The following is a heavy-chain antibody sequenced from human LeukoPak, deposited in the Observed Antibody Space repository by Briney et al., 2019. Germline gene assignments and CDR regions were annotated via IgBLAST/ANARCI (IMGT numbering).Heavy chain of an antibody. Sequence: GGSLRLSCAASGFSFSSYSMNWVRQAPGKGLEWVSSISSSSTFISYADSVKGRFTISRGNAKNSLYLQMNSLTAEDTAVYYCARDRSVAGTVDYWGQGTLVTVSS. V-gene: IGHV3-21*01. CDR1: GFSFSSYS. CDR2: ISSSSTFI. D-gene: IGHD6-19*01. J-gene: IGHJ4*02. CDR3: ARDRSVAGTVDY.